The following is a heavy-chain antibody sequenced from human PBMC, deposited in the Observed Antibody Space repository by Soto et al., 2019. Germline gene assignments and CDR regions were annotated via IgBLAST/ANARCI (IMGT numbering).Heavy chain of an antibody. CDR1: GYTFTSYD. D-gene: IGHD2-15*01. Sequence: ASVKVSCKASGYTFTSYDINWVRQATGQGLEWMGWINPNNGNTRYAQKFQGRVTMTRDTSASTAYMELSSLRSEDTAVYYCARSWGYCSGGSCYNWFDPWGQGTLVTVSS. V-gene: IGHV1-8*01. CDR3: ARSWGYCSGGSCYNWFDP. CDR2: INPNNGNT. J-gene: IGHJ5*02.